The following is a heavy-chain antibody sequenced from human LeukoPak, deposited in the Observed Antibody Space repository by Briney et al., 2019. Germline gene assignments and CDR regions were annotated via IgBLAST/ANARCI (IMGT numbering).Heavy chain of an antibody. J-gene: IGHJ4*02. D-gene: IGHD2-2*01. CDR1: GGSISSYY. CDR2: IYTSGSA. CDR3: ARAPMPLGDYIDY. Sequence: SETLSLTCTVSGGSISSYYWSWIRQPPGKGLEWIGRIYTSGSANYNPSLKSRVTISVDTSKNQFSLKLSSVTAADTAVYYCARAPMPLGDYIDYWGQGTLVTVSS. V-gene: IGHV4-4*08.